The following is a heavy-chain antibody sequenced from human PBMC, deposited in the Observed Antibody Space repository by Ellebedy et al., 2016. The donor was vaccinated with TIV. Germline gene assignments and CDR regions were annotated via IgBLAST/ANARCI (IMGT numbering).Heavy chain of an antibody. CDR1: GFTFSSYG. Sequence: GESLKISCAASGFTFSSYGMHWVRQAPGKGLEWVAVISYDGSNKYYADSVKGRFTISRDNSKNTLYLQMNSLRAEDTAVYYCAKGRGGSYTSSIDYWGQGTLVTVSS. J-gene: IGHJ4*02. CDR2: ISYDGSNK. CDR3: AKGRGGSYTSSIDY. V-gene: IGHV3-30*18. D-gene: IGHD1-26*01.